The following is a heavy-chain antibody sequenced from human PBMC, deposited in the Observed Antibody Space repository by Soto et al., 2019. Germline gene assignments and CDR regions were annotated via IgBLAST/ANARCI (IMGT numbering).Heavy chain of an antibody. Sequence: PGGSLRLSCAASGFTFSSYTMTWVRQAPGKGLEWVSSIISSSGHIYYADSVKGRFTISKDNAKKSLYLQMKSLRAEDTAVYYCASGANSLLLTGPPGYWGQGTLVTVSS. CDR3: ASGANSLLLTGPPGY. J-gene: IGHJ4*02. V-gene: IGHV3-21*01. CDR2: IISSSGHI. D-gene: IGHD3-9*01. CDR1: GFTFSSYT.